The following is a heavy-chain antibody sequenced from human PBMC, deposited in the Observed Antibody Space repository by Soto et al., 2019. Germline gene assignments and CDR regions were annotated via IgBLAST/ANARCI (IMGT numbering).Heavy chain of an antibody. CDR3: ARDGGYSGYDAYYYYGMDV. Sequence: SSETLSLTCTVSGGSISSYYWSWIRQPPGKGLEWIGYIYYSGSTNYNPSLKSRVTISVDTSKNQFSLKLSSVTAADTAVYYCARDGGYSGYDAYYYYGMDVWGQGTTVTVSS. CDR1: GGSISSYY. V-gene: IGHV4-59*01. CDR2: IYYSGST. J-gene: IGHJ6*02. D-gene: IGHD5-12*01.